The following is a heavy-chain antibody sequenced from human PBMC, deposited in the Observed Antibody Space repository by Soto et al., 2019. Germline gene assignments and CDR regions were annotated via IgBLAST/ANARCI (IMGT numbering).Heavy chain of an antibody. Sequence: QVQVVQSGVEVRRPGSSVKVSCKASGDTFKNCVISWVRQAPGQGLEWMGGIIPLFGTTDFAQRFQGRLTSTTGESTTTAYMELSRLRSEDTATYYCAAELGFGKLSVVWGQGTTVIVSS. CDR2: IIPLFGTT. D-gene: IGHD3-10*01. V-gene: IGHV1-69*01. J-gene: IGHJ6*02. CDR1: GDTFKNCV. CDR3: AAELGFGKLSVV.